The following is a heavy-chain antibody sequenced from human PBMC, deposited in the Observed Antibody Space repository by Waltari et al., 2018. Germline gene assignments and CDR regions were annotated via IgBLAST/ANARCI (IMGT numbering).Heavy chain of an antibody. CDR2: IYWDDDK. CDR1: GFSLSTSGVG. CDR3: AHRPRWRVSFDY. V-gene: IGHV2-5*02. Sequence: QITLKESGPTLVKPTQTLTLTCTFSGFSLSTSGVGVGWILQPPGKALECLSLIYWDDDKRYSPSLKSRLTITKDTSKNQVVLTMTNMDPVDTATYYCAHRPRWRVSFDYWGQGTLVTVSS. J-gene: IGHJ4*02.